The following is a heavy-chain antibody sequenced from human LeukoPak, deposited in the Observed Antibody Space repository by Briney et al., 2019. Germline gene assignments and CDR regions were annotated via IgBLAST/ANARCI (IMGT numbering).Heavy chain of an antibody. CDR1: GFTFSSYA. V-gene: IGHV3-23*01. CDR2: ISGSGGST. J-gene: IGHJ4*02. CDR3: AKGGVNSGWCSDY. D-gene: IGHD6-19*01. Sequence: PGGSLRLSCAASGFTFSSYAMSWVRQAPGKGLEWVSAISGSGGSTYYADSVKGRFTISRDNSKNTLCLQMNSLRAEDTAVYYCAKGGVNSGWCSDYWGQGTLVTVSS.